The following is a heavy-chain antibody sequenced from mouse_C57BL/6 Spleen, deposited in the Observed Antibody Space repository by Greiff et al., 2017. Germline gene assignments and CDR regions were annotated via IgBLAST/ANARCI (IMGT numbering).Heavy chain of an antibody. CDR3: ARKGDYYGSTHFDY. V-gene: IGHV1-82*01. CDR2: IYPGDGDT. J-gene: IGHJ2*01. Sequence: QVQLQQSGPELVKPGASVKISCKASGYAFSSSWMNWVKQRPGKGLEWIGRIYPGDGDTNYNGKFKGKATLTADKSSSTAYMQLSSLTSEDSAVYFCARKGDYYGSTHFDYWGQGTTLTVSS. D-gene: IGHD1-1*01. CDR1: GYAFSSSW.